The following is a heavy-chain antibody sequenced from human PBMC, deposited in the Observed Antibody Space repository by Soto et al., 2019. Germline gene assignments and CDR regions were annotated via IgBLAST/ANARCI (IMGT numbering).Heavy chain of an antibody. CDR2: ISAYNGNT. CDR3: ARDRSPRVTMIVVVIRAFDI. J-gene: IGHJ3*02. Sequence: ASVKVSCKASGYTFTSYGISWVRQAPGQGHEWMGWISAYNGNTNYAQKLQGRVTMTTDTSTSTAYMELRSLRSDDTAVYYCARDRSPRVTMIVVVIRAFDIWGQGTMVTVSS. V-gene: IGHV1-18*01. D-gene: IGHD3-22*01. CDR1: GYTFTSYG.